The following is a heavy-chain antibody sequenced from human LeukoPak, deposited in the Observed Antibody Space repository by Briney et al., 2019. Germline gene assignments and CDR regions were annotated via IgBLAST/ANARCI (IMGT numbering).Heavy chain of an antibody. CDR3: ARDPNWGSGY. J-gene: IGHJ4*02. CDR1: GFTFSTYG. V-gene: IGHV3-23*01. CDR2: IGLSDDST. D-gene: IGHD7-27*01. Sequence: GGSLRLSCAASGFTFSTYGMIWVRQAPGKGLECVSTIGLSDDSTNYANSVKGRFTVSRDNSKNTLYLLMNSLRAEDTARYYCARDPNWGSGYWGQGTLVTVSS.